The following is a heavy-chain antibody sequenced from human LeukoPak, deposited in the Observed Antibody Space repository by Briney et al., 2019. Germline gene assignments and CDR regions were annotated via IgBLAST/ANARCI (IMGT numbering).Heavy chain of an antibody. Sequence: ASVKVSCKASGYTFTSYGISWVRQAPGQGLEWMGWISAYNGNTNYALNLQGRVTMTTGTSTSTAYMELRSLRSDDTAMYYCARGYYYDSSGYYYDYFDYWGQGTLVTVSS. V-gene: IGHV1-18*01. CDR1: GYTFTSYG. D-gene: IGHD3-22*01. J-gene: IGHJ4*02. CDR2: ISAYNGNT. CDR3: ARGYYYDSSGYYYDYFDY.